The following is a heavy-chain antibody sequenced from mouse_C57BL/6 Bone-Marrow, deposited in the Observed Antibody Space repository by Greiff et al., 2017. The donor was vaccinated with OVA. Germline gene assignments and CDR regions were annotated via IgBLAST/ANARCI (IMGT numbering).Heavy chain of an antibody. J-gene: IGHJ4*01. CDR3: ARNAYYSNYDYYAMDF. V-gene: IGHV3-6*01. D-gene: IGHD2-5*01. CDR2: ISYDGSN. CDR1: GYSITSGYY. Sequence: ESGPGLVKPSQSLSLTCPVTGYSITSGYYWNWIRQFPGNKLEWMGYISYDGSNNYNPSLKNRISITRDTSKNQFFLKLNSVTTEDTATYYCARNAYYSNYDYYAMDFWCRGTAVTVTA.